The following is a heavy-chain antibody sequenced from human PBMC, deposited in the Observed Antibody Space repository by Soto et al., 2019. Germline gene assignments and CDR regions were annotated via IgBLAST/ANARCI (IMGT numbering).Heavy chain of an antibody. V-gene: IGHV1-69*04. CDR1: RGTFSSYT. D-gene: IGHD2-15*01. CDR2: IIPILGIA. J-gene: IGHJ4*02. Sequence: SVKVSSKDSRGTFSSYTISWVRQATGQGLEWMGRIIPILGIANYAQKFQGRVTITADKSTSTAYMELSSLRSEDTAVYYCARDPGYCSGRRCYGYWGQGTLVTVSS. CDR3: ARDPGYCSGRRCYGY.